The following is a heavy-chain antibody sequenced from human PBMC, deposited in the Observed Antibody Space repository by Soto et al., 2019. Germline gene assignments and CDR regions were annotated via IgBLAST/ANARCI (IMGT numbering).Heavy chain of an antibody. D-gene: IGHD5-12*01. CDR1: GGSLSGYY. V-gene: IGHV4-34*01. CDR2: IKDGGLT. Sequence: QVQLQQWGAGLLKPSETLSLTCVVYGGSLSGYYWSWIRQPPGKGLEWIGEIKDGGLTNYSPSLRRXXNXSAXTPKNQFSLKLHSVTAADRAVYYCARGQEGVVATHWDQGTLVTVSS. CDR3: ARGQEGVVATH. J-gene: IGHJ4*02.